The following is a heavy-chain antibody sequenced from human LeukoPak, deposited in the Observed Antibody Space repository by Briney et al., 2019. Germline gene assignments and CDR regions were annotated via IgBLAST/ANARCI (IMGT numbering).Heavy chain of an antibody. J-gene: IGHJ4*02. CDR2: ISIRGTYI. Sequence: GGSLRLSCAASGFILSDYNMNWVRQAPGKGLEWVSFISIRGTYITYADSVKGRFTISRDNAKNSLYLQMNSLRAEDTAVYSCARDLSATARAYDYWGQGTLVTVSS. CDR3: ARDLSATARAYDY. CDR1: GFILSDYN. V-gene: IGHV3-21*01. D-gene: IGHD1-26*01.